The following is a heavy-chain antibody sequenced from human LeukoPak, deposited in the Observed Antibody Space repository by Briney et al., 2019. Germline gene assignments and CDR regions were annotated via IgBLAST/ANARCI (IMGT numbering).Heavy chain of an antibody. J-gene: IGHJ6*03. Sequence: SETLSLTCAVYGGSFSAYYWSWIRQPPGRGLEWIGEINHSGSTNYNPSLKSRVTISVDTSKNQFSLKLSSVTAADTAVYYCAQSRYQLLFNYYYYYMDVWGKGTTVTVSS. V-gene: IGHV4-34*01. D-gene: IGHD2-2*01. CDR1: GGSFSAYY. CDR2: INHSGST. CDR3: AQSRYQLLFNYYYYYMDV.